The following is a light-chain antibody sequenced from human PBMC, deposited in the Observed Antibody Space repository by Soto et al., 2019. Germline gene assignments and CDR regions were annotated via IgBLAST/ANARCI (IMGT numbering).Light chain of an antibody. CDR1: QDISNY. V-gene: IGKV1-33*01. CDR3: LASSSALT. CDR2: DAS. J-gene: IGKJ5*01. Sequence: EIQMTQSPASLSATVGDRVTITCQASQDISNYLNWYQQKPGTAPKLLIYDASNLETGVPSRFSGSGSGTDFTLTISSLPPEDLATYYCLASSSALTFGQGRLLEVK.